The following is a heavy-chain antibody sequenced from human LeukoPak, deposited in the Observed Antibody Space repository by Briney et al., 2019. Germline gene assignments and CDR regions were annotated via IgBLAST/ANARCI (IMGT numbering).Heavy chain of an antibody. CDR3: ARGHLYYDILTGYSHDAFDI. CDR2: INHSGST. CDR1: GGSFSGYY. J-gene: IGHJ3*02. Sequence: SETLSLTCAVYGGSFSGYYWNWIRQPPGKGLEWIGEINHSGSTNYNPSLKSRVTISVDTSKNQFSLKLSSVTAADTAVYYCARGHLYYDILTGYSHDAFDIWGQGTMVTVSS. D-gene: IGHD3-9*01. V-gene: IGHV4-34*01.